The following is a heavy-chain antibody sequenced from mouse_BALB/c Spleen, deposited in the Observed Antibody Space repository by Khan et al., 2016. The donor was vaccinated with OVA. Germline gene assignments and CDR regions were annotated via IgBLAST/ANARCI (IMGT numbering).Heavy chain of an antibody. J-gene: IGHJ3*01. V-gene: IGHV1-52*01. CDR3: ARNPFAY. CDR2: IDPYDSET. CDR1: GYTFTSYW. Sequence: QVQLQQPGTELVRPGTSVKLSCKASGYTFTSYWMNWIKQRPEQGLEWIGRIDPYDSETHYNQKFKDKATLTVDKSSNTAYMQLTSLTSDDSAVYYCARNPFAYWGQGTLVTVSA.